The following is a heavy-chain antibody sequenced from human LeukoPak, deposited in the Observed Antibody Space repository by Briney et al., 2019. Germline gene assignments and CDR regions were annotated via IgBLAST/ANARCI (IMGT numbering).Heavy chain of an antibody. J-gene: IGHJ4*02. D-gene: IGHD6-19*01. CDR2: TYYRSKWYN. CDR3: ARDGAVAGTPFDY. CDR1: GDIVSRNSDA. V-gene: IGHV6-1*01. Sequence: SQTLSLTCAISGDIVSRNSDACKWIRQSPSRVLGWLGRTYYRSKWYNDYAASMKSRITINPNTSNNQFSLQLNSMTPDDTAVYYCARDGAVAGTPFDYWGQGTLVTVSS.